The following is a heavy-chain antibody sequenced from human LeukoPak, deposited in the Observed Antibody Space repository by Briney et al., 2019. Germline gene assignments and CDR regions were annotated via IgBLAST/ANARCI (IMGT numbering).Heavy chain of an antibody. CDR1: GGSISSGSYY. D-gene: IGHD1-7*01. J-gene: IGHJ3*02. Sequence: SQTLSLTCTVSGGSISSGSYYWSWIRQPAGKGLEWIGRIYSSGSTNYNPSLKSRVTISIDTSKNQFSLKLNSVTAADTAVHYCASEVGEGYNWNYGDAFDIWGQGTMVTVSS. CDR3: ASEVGEGYNWNYGDAFDI. CDR2: IYSSGST. V-gene: IGHV4-61*02.